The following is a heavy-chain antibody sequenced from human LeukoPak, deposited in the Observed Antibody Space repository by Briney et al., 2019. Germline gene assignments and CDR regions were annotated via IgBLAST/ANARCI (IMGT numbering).Heavy chain of an antibody. CDR2: ISYIGGT. J-gene: IGHJ4*02. D-gene: IGHD3-22*01. CDR1: GGSITSYY. CDR3: ARASSGYSWFDY. V-gene: IGHV4-59*01. Sequence: SETLSLTCTVSGGSITSYYWSWIRQPPGKGLEWIGYISYIGGTNYNPSRTSRVTISVDTSKNQFSLKLSSVTAADTAVYYCARASSGYSWFDYWGQGTLVTVSS.